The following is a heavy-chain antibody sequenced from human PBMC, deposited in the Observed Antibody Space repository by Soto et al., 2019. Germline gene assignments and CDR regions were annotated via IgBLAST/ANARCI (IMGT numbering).Heavy chain of an antibody. V-gene: IGHV3-15*01. J-gene: IGHJ4*02. CDR3: AIVSGSGGAFDY. CDR1: GFTFSNAR. D-gene: IGHD6-19*01. Sequence: EVQLVESGGGLVKPGGSLRLSCAASGFTFSNARMSWVRQAPGKGLEWVGRIKSKNDGGTTDYAAPVKGRFTISRDDSKDRLYMQMNSLKTEDTAMYYCAIVSGSGGAFDYWGQGTLFTVSS. CDR2: IKSKNDGGTT.